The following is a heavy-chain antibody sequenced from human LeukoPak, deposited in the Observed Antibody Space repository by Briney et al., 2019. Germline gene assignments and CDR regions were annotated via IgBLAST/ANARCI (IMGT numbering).Heavy chain of an antibody. Sequence: SSETLSLTCAVYGGSFSGYYWSWIRQPPGKGLEWIGEINHSGSTNYNPSLKSRVTISVDTSKNQFSLKLSSVTAADTAVYYCASVRRGVVDVWGKGTTVTISS. CDR3: ASVRRGVVDV. CDR1: GGSFSGYY. D-gene: IGHD3-16*01. CDR2: INHSGST. J-gene: IGHJ6*04. V-gene: IGHV4-34*01.